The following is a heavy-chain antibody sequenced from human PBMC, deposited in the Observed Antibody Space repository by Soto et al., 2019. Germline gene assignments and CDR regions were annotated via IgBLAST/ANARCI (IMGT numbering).Heavy chain of an antibody. CDR1: GFSFDEYA. CDR3: AKGYYSGYDLAYFDY. Sequence: EVQLLESGGGLAQPGGSVRLSCAASGFSFDEYAMTWVRQAAGKGLEWVSAISGSGDNTYYADSVKGRFTISRDNSKNTLYLQLHSLRAEDTAVYYCAKGYYSGYDLAYFDYWGQGTLVTVSS. J-gene: IGHJ4*02. CDR2: ISGSGDNT. D-gene: IGHD5-12*01. V-gene: IGHV3-23*01.